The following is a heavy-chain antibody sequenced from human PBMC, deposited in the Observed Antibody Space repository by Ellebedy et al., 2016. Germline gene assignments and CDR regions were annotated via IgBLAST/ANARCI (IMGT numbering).Heavy chain of an antibody. D-gene: IGHD1-26*01. CDR1: GGSISSSSYY. V-gene: IGHV4-39*07. J-gene: IGHJ6*03. CDR3: ARLYLRGGTDMDV. Sequence: SETLSLTCTVSGGSISSSSYYWGWIRQPPGKGLEWIGSIYYSGSTYYNPSLKSRVTISVDTSKNQFSLKLSSVTAADTAVYYCARLYLRGGTDMDVWGKGTAVTVSS. CDR2: IYYSGST.